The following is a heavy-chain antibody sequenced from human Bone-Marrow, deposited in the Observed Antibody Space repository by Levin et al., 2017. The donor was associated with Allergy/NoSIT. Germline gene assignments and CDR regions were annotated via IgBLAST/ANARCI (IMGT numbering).Heavy chain of an antibody. D-gene: IGHD3-3*01. V-gene: IGHV3-30*04. J-gene: IGHJ6*02. CDR2: ISYDGSNK. CDR1: GFTFSSYA. Sequence: GGSLRLSCAASGFTFSSYAMHWVRQAPGKGLEWVAVISYDGSNKYYADSVKGRFTISRDNSKNTLYLQMNSLRAEDTAVYYCARDRRYYDFWSGYYDPWVYYYYGMDVWGQGTTVTVSS. CDR3: ARDRRYYDFWSGYYDPWVYYYYGMDV.